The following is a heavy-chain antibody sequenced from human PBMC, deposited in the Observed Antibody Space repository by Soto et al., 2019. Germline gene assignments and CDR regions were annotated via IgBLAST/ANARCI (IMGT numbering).Heavy chain of an antibody. CDR1: GFTFSSYA. Sequence: EVQVLESGGGLVQPGGSLRLSCAASGFTFSSYAMSWVRQAPGKGLEWVSAISGSGGSTYYADSVKGRFTISRDNSKNTLYLQMNSLRAEDTAVYYCAKGTHSIVGATLFDYWGQGTLVTVSS. CDR3: AKGTHSIVGATLFDY. CDR2: ISGSGGST. V-gene: IGHV3-23*01. D-gene: IGHD1-26*01. J-gene: IGHJ4*02.